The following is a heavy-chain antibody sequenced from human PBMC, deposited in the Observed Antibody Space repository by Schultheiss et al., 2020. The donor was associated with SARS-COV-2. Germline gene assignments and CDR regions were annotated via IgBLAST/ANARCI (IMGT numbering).Heavy chain of an antibody. CDR2: ISWNSGSI. Sequence: GGSLRLSCAASGFTFDDYAMHWVRQAPGKGLEWVSGISWNSGSIGYADSVKGRFTISRDNAKNSLYLQMNSLRAEDTALYYCAKDMVPRIVVVPAAMAYWGQGTLVTVSS. D-gene: IGHD2-2*01. CDR1: GFTFDDYA. CDR3: AKDMVPRIVVVPAAMAY. V-gene: IGHV3-9*01. J-gene: IGHJ4*02.